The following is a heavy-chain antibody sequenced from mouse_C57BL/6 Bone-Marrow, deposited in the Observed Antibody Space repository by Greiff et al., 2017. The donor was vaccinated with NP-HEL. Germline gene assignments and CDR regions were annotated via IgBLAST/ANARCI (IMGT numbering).Heavy chain of an antibody. D-gene: IGHD2-3*01. V-gene: IGHV3-8*01. CDR1: GYSITSDY. CDR3: ARSPVARYDGYYGNYYAMDY. J-gene: IGHJ4*01. CDR2: ISYSGST. Sequence: EVQLQQSGPGLAKPSQTLSLTCSVTGYSITSDYWHWIRKFPGNKLEYMGYISYSGSTYYNPSPKSRISITRDTSKNQYYLQLNSVTTEDTATYYCARSPVARYDGYYGNYYAMDYWGQGTSVTVSS.